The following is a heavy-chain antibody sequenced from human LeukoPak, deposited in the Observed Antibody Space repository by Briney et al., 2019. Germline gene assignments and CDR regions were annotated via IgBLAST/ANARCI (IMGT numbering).Heavy chain of an antibody. J-gene: IGHJ4*02. CDR2: ISSSSSYI. D-gene: IGHD3-3*01. Sequence: GGSLRLSCAASGFTFSSYSMNWVRQAPGKGLEWVSSISSSSSYIYYADSVKGRFTISRDNAKNSLYLQMNSLRAEDTAVYYCARYSYYDFWSGYSPFDYWGQGTLVTVSS. CDR1: GFTFSSYS. V-gene: IGHV3-21*01. CDR3: ARYSYYDFWSGYSPFDY.